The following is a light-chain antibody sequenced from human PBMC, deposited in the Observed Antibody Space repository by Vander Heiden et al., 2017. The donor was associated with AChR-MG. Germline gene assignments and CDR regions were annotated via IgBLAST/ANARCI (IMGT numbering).Light chain of an antibody. V-gene: IGLV1-44*01. Sequence: QSVLTQPPSVSGTPGQRVTISCSGSSSNIGRNIVNWYQQLPGTAPKLLISANNQRPSGVPDRFSGSKSGTSASLAISGLQSEDEGDDYCASWNDDLNGPVFGGGTKLTVL. J-gene: IGLJ3*02. CDR1: SSNIGRNI. CDR3: ASWNDDLNGPV. CDR2: ANN.